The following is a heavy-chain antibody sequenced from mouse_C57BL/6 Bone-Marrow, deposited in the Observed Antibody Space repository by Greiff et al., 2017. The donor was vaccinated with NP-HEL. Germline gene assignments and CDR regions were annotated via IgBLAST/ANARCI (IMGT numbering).Heavy chain of an antibody. J-gene: IGHJ1*03. D-gene: IGHD2-4*01. Sequence: EVQGVESGGGLVQPGGSLKLSCAASGFTFSDYGMAWVRQAPRKGPEWVAFISNLAYSIYYADTVTGRFTISSENAKNTLYLEMSSLRSEDTAMYYCARLRDYDGDWYFDVWGTGTTVTVSS. V-gene: IGHV5-15*01. CDR3: ARLRDYDGDWYFDV. CDR2: ISNLAYSI. CDR1: GFTFSDYG.